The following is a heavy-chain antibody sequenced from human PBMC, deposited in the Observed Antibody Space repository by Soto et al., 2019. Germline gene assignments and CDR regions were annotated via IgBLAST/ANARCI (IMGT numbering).Heavy chain of an antibody. J-gene: IGHJ6*02. CDR1: GGTFSSYA. Sequence: SVKVSCKASGGTFSSYAISWVRQAPGQGLEWMGGIIPIFGTANYAQKFQGRVTITADESTSTAYMELSSLRSEDTAVYYCASCIQLWQAENYYYYGMDVWGQGTTVTVSS. V-gene: IGHV1-69*13. CDR3: ASCIQLWQAENYYYYGMDV. CDR2: IIPIFGTA. D-gene: IGHD5-18*01.